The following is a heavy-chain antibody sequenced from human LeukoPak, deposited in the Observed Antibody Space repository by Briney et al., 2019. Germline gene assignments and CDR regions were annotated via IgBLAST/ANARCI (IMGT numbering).Heavy chain of an antibody. D-gene: IGHD2-21*02. V-gene: IGHV3-23*01. J-gene: IGHJ4*02. Sequence: PGGSLRLSYAASGFTFSHYGMTWVRQAPGKGLEWVSAISGSGGSTYYAGSVKGRFTISRDNSKNTLYLQMNSLRADDTAVYYCAKSHHVTAIDYWGQGTLVTVSS. CDR3: AKSHHVTAIDY. CDR2: ISGSGGST. CDR1: GFTFSHYG.